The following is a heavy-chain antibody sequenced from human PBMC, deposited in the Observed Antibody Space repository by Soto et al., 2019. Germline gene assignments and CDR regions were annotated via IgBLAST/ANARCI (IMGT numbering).Heavy chain of an antibody. CDR1: GFTFSNYA. J-gene: IGHJ6*02. Sequence: LRLSCAASGFTFSNYAMTWVRQTPGKGLEWVSGISGSGGGTYYADSVKGRFTISRDSSKSTLYLQMNGLRAGDTAVYYCAKVSLGATTITDYYYYGLDVWGQGTTVTVS. V-gene: IGHV3-23*01. D-gene: IGHD1-26*01. CDR3: AKVSLGATTITDYYYYGLDV. CDR2: ISGSGGGT.